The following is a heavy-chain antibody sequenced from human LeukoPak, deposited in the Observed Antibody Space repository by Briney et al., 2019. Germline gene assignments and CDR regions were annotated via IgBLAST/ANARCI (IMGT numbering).Heavy chain of an antibody. Sequence: PGGSLRLSCAASGFTFSSYAMSWVRQAPGKGLEWVSAISGSGGSTYYADSVKGRFTISRDNSKNTLYLQMNSLRAGDTAVYYCAKVKDSSSGNNYFDYWGQGTLVTVSS. CDR3: AKVKDSSSGNNYFDY. CDR1: GFTFSSYA. V-gene: IGHV3-23*01. D-gene: IGHD6-13*01. CDR2: ISGSGGST. J-gene: IGHJ4*02.